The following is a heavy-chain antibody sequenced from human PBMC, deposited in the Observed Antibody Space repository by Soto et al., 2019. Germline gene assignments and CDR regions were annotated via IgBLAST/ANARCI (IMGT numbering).Heavy chain of an antibody. D-gene: IGHD6-13*01. CDR1: GYTFMSYG. J-gene: IGHJ4*02. Sequence: ASVKVSCKASGYTFMSYGISWVRQAPGQGLEWLGWISAYNGNTNYAQKLQGRVTMTTDTSTSTAYMELRSLRSDDTAVYYCVRDWAAAGPFDYWGQGTLVTVSS. CDR2: ISAYNGNT. CDR3: VRDWAAAGPFDY. V-gene: IGHV1-18*01.